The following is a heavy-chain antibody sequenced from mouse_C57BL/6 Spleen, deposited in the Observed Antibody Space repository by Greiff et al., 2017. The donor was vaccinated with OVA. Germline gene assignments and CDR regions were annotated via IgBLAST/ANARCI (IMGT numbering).Heavy chain of an antibody. J-gene: IGHJ2*01. V-gene: IGHV2-3*01. CDR3: AINWEGYCDY. D-gene: IGHD4-1*01. CDR1: GFSLTRYG. Sequence: VQRVESGPGLVAPSQSLSISCTVSGFSLTRYGVRWVRQPPGKSLEWLGEICGDGSTNYHSAPISSLSIRKDNSKSQVYLKLNSLQTDDTATYYCAINWEGYCDYWGQGTTLTVSS. CDR2: ICGDGST.